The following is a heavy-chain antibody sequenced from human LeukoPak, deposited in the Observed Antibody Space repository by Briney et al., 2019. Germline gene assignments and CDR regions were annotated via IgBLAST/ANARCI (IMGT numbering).Heavy chain of an antibody. J-gene: IGHJ6*02. CDR2: IYHSGST. CDR1: GGSISSSNW. V-gene: IGHV4-4*02. CDR3: ARAAGVVRGSYGMDV. D-gene: IGHD3-10*01. Sequence: SETLSLTCTVSGGSISSSNWWSWVRQPPGKGLEWIGEIYHSGSTNYNPSLKSRVTISVDKSKNQFSLKLSSVTAADTAVYYCARAAGVVRGSYGMDVWGQGTTVTVSS.